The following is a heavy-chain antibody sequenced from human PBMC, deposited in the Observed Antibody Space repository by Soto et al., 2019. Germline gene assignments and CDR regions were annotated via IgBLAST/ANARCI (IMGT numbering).Heavy chain of an antibody. CDR2: ISGSGGST. CDR1: GFTFISYA. V-gene: IGHV3-23*01. J-gene: IGHJ4*02. D-gene: IGHD6-19*01. Sequence: SGGSLRLSCAASGFTFISYAMSWVRQAPGKGLEWVSAISGSGGSTYYADSVKGRFTISRDNSKNTLYLQMNSLRAEDTAVYYCARRSSGWYFDYWGQGTLLTVSS. CDR3: ARRSSGWYFDY.